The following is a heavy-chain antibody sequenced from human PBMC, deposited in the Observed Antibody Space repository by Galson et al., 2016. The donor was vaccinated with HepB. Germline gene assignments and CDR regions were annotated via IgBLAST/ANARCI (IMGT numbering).Heavy chain of an antibody. CDR3: TRLFGDPTPDQYYMDV. CDR1: GYTFIKYW. J-gene: IGHJ6*03. Sequence: QSGAEVKKPGESVKISCEASGYTFIKYWIAWVRQIPGKGLEYVGRIDPRDSWTSYNPSFQGHVTVSIDKSISTVFLQWSSLEASDTAIYYCTRLFGDPTPDQYYMDVWGKGTTVTVSS. CDR2: IDPRDSWT. D-gene: IGHD3-3*01. V-gene: IGHV5-10-1*01.